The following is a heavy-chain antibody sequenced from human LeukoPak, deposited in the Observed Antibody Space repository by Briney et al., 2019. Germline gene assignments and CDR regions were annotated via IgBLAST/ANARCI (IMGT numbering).Heavy chain of an antibody. D-gene: IGHD6-19*01. CDR2: MSINGRT. V-gene: IGHV4-4*07. J-gene: IGHJ4*02. CDR1: GGSITSYY. Sequence: SETLSLTCTVSGGSITSYYWNWVRQPAGKGLEWIGRMSINGRTNYNPSLNSRVTMSVDTSKNHFSLKLSSVTAADTAVYYCAREGRGSAWPLFDYWGQGTLVTVSS. CDR3: AREGRGSAWPLFDY.